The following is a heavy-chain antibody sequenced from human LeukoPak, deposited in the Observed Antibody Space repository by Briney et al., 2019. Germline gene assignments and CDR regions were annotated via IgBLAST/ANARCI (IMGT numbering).Heavy chain of an antibody. CDR1: GYTFTNYG. CDR2: ISACNGNT. V-gene: IGHV1-18*01. D-gene: IGHD6-19*01. Sequence: ASVSVSCKASGYTFTNYGISWVRQAPGQGLEWMGWISACNGNTNYAQKLQGRVTMTTDTSTSTANMELRSLRSDDTAVYFCARDRVAGSFSYYGMDVWGQGTTVTVS. J-gene: IGHJ6*02. CDR3: ARDRVAGSFSYYGMDV.